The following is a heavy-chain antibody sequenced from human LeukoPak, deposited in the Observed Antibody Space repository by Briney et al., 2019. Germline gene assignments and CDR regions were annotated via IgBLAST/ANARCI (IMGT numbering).Heavy chain of an antibody. D-gene: IGHD3-9*01. CDR1: GGSISSSSSY. V-gene: IGHV4-39*01. J-gene: IGHJ4*02. Sequence: PSETLSLTCTVSGGSISSSSSYWGWIRQPPGKGLEWIGSIYYSGSTYYNPSLKSRVTISVDTSKNQFSLKLSSVTAADTAVYYCARLDIQSIDYWGQGTLVTVSS. CDR3: ARLDIQSIDY. CDR2: IYYSGST.